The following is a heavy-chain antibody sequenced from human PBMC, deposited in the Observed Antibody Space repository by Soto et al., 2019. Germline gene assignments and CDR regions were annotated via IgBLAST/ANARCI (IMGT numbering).Heavy chain of an antibody. CDR1: GHTFSSHS. CDR2: IIPIFGPA. V-gene: IGHV1-69*01. CDR3: ATGSFTSTGGRIGYHYNAMDV. D-gene: IGHD2-2*01. Sequence: QVQLVQSGAEVKKPGSSVKVSCKSSGHTFSSHSINWVRQAPGQGLEWMGGIIPIFGPANFAKKFQVRVTITADESTTTALIELNSLRSEDTAVYYCATGSFTSTGGRIGYHYNAMDVWGQGTTVTVSS. J-gene: IGHJ6*02.